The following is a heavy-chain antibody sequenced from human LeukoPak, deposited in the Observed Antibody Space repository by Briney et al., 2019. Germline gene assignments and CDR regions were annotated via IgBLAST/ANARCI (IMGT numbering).Heavy chain of an antibody. CDR3: ARDAIAVAGPYYYYGMDV. V-gene: IGHV3-21*04. Sequence: GSLRLSCAASGFTFSSYSMNWVRQAPGKGLEWVSSISSGSTYIYYADSVKGRFTISRDNAKNSLYLQMNRLRDEDTAVYYCARDAIAVAGPYYYYGMDVWGQGTTVTVSS. CDR1: GFTFSSYS. J-gene: IGHJ6*02. D-gene: IGHD6-19*01. CDR2: ISSGSTYI.